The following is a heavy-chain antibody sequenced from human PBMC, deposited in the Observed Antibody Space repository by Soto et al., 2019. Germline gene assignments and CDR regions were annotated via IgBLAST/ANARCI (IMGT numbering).Heavy chain of an antibody. CDR2: ISGTSEYI. J-gene: IGHJ4*02. D-gene: IGHD3-9*01. CDR3: ARSFDSVGDS. V-gene: IGHV3-21*01. Sequence: GGSLRLSSAASGFPFSSYSMTWVRQRPGKGLEWVSSISGTSEYIYYADSLKGRFTISRDNARNSVYLQIHSLRTDDTAVYYCARSFDSVGDSWGQGTLVTSPQ. CDR1: GFPFSSYS.